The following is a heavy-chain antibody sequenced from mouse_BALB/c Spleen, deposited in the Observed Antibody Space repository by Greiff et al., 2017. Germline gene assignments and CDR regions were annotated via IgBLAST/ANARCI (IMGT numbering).Heavy chain of an antibody. Sequence: VKLVESGPGLVAPSQSLSISCTVSGFSLTSYGVHWVRQPPGKGLEWLGVIWAGGSTNYYSALMSRLSISKDNSKSQVFLKMNSLQTDDTAMYYCARDYYGSGFAYWGQGTLVTVSA. CDR1: GFSLTSYG. J-gene: IGHJ3*01. V-gene: IGHV2-9*02. CDR2: IWAGGST. CDR3: ARDYYGSGFAY. D-gene: IGHD1-1*01.